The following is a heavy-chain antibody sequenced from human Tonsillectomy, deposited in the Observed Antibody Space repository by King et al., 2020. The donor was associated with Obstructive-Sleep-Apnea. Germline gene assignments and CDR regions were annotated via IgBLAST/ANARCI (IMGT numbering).Heavy chain of an antibody. CDR1: GYMFSNYT. CDR2: ISGSGDVT. CDR3: AKADQHDILTHYAPPFDY. V-gene: IGHV3-23*04. D-gene: IGHD3-9*01. J-gene: IGHJ4*02. Sequence: VQLVESGGGLAQPGGSLRLSCAASGYMFSNYTMSWVRQPPGKGLEWVSGISGSGDVTFYGDSVRGRFTISRDNSEDTLYLQMNSLRAEDTGLYYCAKADQHDILTHYAPPFDYWGQGTLVTVSS.